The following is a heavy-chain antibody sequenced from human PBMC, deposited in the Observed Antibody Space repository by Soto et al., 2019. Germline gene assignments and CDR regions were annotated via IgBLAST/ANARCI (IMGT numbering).Heavy chain of an antibody. D-gene: IGHD4-17*01. CDR2: IIPIFGTA. J-gene: IGHJ6*02. CDR3: ARTMTIIRPLHGVGHYYYGMDV. CDR1: GGTFSSYA. V-gene: IGHV1-69*13. Sequence: SVKVSCKASGGTFSSYAISWVRQAPGQGLEWMGGIIPIFGTANYAQKFQGRVTITADESASTAYMELSSLRSEDTAVYYCARTMTIIRPLHGVGHYYYGMDVWGQGTTVTVSS.